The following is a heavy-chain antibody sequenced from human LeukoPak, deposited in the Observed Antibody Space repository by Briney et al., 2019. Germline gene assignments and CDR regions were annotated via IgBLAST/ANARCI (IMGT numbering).Heavy chain of an antibody. D-gene: IGHD6-6*01. Sequence: GGSLRLSCTVSGFTFDDYAMHWVRHTPGKGLEWVAGITWNRDNIGYGDSVKGRFTISRDNAKDSLYLQMNSLRAEDTAVYYCARDLQIAARQGSFFDYWGQGTLVTVSP. CDR1: GFTFDDYA. CDR2: ITWNRDNI. V-gene: IGHV3-9*01. J-gene: IGHJ4*02. CDR3: ARDLQIAARQGSFFDY.